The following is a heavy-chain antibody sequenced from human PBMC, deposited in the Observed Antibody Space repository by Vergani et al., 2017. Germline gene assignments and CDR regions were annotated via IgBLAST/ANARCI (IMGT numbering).Heavy chain of an antibody. Sequence: QVQLQESGPGLVKPSETLSLTCTVSGGSIRSYYWSWIRQPPGKGLEWIGYIYYSGSTNYNPSLKSRVTISVDTSKNQFSLKLSSVTAADTAVYYCARGRVKTYGDYDYWGQGTLVTVSS. J-gene: IGHJ4*02. CDR1: GGSIRSYY. CDR3: ARGRVKTYGDYDY. V-gene: IGHV4-59*01. CDR2: IYYSGST. D-gene: IGHD4-17*01.